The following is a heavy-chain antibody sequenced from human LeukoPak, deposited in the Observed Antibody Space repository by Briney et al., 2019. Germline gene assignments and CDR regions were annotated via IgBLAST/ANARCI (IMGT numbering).Heavy chain of an antibody. V-gene: IGHV1-8*02. CDR3: ARGPGRWGKHYMDV. CDR1: GYTFTSYG. Sequence: VASVKVSCKASGYTFTSYGISWVRQAPGQGLEWMGWMNPNSGNTGYAQKFQGRVTMTRNTSISTAYMELSSLRSEDTAVYYCARGPGRWGKHYMDVWGKGTTVTISS. D-gene: IGHD3-10*01. CDR2: MNPNSGNT. J-gene: IGHJ6*03.